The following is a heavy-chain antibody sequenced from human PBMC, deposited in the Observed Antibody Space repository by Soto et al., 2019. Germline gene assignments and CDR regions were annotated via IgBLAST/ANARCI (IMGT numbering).Heavy chain of an antibody. Sequence: GGSLRLSCAASGFTFSNYGMHWVRQAPGKGLEWVAIIWHDGNNKYYADSVRGRFTISRDNSRDTLFLQMNSLTADDTAVYYCAKATTNGGWFNPFDSWGQGALVTVSS. J-gene: IGHJ4*02. D-gene: IGHD6-19*01. CDR1: GFTFSNYG. V-gene: IGHV3-33*06. CDR3: AKATTNGGWFNPFDS. CDR2: IWHDGNNK.